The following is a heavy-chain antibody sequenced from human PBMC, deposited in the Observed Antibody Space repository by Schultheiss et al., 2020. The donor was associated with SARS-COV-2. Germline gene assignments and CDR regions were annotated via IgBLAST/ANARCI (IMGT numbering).Heavy chain of an antibody. Sequence: SETLSLTCVVSGFSISSGYFWGWIRQPPGKGLEWIGSVFHSGSTYYNPSLKSRVTMSVDTSKNQFSLKLSSVTAADTAIYYCARAYYGDYGYPPVTSTYYFDYWGQGALVNVSS. J-gene: IGHJ4*02. CDR3: ARAYYGDYGYPPVTSTYYFDY. V-gene: IGHV4-38-2*01. CDR1: GFSISSGYF. D-gene: IGHD4-17*01. CDR2: VFHSGST.